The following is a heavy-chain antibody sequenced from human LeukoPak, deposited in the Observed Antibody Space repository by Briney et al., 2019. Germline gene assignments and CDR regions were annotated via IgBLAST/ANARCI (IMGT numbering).Heavy chain of an antibody. Sequence: SETLSLTCTVSGGSVSSGNYYWSWIRQPPGKGPEWIACIYYSGITKYNPSLKSRVTISADTSKNQFSLKLSSVTAADTAVYYCARTTRIAVAGTDAFDIWGRGTMVTVSS. V-gene: IGHV4-61*01. J-gene: IGHJ3*02. D-gene: IGHD6-19*01. CDR3: ARTTRIAVAGTDAFDI. CDR2: IYYSGIT. CDR1: GGSVSSGNYY.